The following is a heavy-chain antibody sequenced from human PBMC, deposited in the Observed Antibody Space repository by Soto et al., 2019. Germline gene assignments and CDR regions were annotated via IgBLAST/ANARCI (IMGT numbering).Heavy chain of an antibody. J-gene: IGHJ4*02. Sequence: PSETLSLTCTVSGGSISSGDYFWSWIRQPPGKGLAWIGYIYYSGSTYYNPSLKSRLVISADTSKNHFSLTLSSVTAADTAVYYCERHSGDCSNGVCSAFFDYWGLGTLVTVSS. CDR1: GGSISSGDYF. V-gene: IGHV4-30-4*01. CDR2: IYYSGST. CDR3: ERHSGDCSNGVCSAFFDY. D-gene: IGHD2-8*01.